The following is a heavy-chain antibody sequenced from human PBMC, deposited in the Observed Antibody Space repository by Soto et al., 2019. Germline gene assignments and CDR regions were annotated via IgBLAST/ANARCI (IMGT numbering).Heavy chain of an antibody. V-gene: IGHV4-39*01. CDR3: ARLAVVPAALDY. CDR2: IYYSGST. D-gene: IGHD2-2*01. J-gene: IGHJ4*02. Sequence: QLQLQESDPGLVKPSETLSLTCTVSGGSISSSSYYWGWIRQPPGKGLEWIGSIYYSGSTYYNPSLKSRVTISVDTSKNQFSLKLSSVTAADTAVYYCARLAVVPAALDYWGQGTLVTVSS. CDR1: GGSISSSSYY.